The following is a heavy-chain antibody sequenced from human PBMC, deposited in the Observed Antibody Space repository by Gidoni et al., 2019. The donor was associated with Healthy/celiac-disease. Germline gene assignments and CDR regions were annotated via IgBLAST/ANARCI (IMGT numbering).Heavy chain of an antibody. D-gene: IGHD2-2*01. Sequence: QVQLVQSGAEVQKPGSLVTVSCKASGGTFSSYAISWVRQAPGQGLVWMGGIIPIVGTANYAQKFQGRVTITADESTSTAYMELSSLRSEDTAVYYCARRGYCSSTSCPPYYYYMDVWGKGTTVTVSS. CDR1: GGTFSSYA. CDR3: ARRGYCSSTSCPPYYYYMDV. V-gene: IGHV1-69*01. J-gene: IGHJ6*03. CDR2: IIPIVGTA.